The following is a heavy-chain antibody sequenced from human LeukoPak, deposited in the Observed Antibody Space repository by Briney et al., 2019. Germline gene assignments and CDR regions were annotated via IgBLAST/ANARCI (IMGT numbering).Heavy chain of an antibody. CDR2: IYYSGST. CDR1: GDSISSGDYY. V-gene: IGHV4-30-4*01. J-gene: IGHJ4*02. D-gene: IGHD6-13*01. CDR3: AKSGSIWPIDY. Sequence: SQTLSLTCTVSGDSISSGDYYWSWIRQPPGKGLEWIGYIYYSGSTYYDPSLKSRVTISVDTSKNQFSLKLSSVTAADTAVYYCAKSGSIWPIDYWGQGTLVTVSS.